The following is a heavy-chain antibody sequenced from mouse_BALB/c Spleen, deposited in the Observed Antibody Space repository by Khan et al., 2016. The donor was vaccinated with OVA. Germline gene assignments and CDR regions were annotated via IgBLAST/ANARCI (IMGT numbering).Heavy chain of an antibody. CDR3: ARKDYYDYDPFPY. Sequence: EVQLQESGPGLVKPSQSLSLTCTVTGYSITSEYAWNWIRQFPGNKLEWMGYISYSGNNRYKPSLKSRISITRDTSKNQFFLQLNSVTSEDTATYYCARKDYYDYDPFPYWGQGTLVTVSA. CDR1: GYSITSEYA. D-gene: IGHD2-4*01. CDR2: ISYSGNN. J-gene: IGHJ3*01. V-gene: IGHV3-2*02.